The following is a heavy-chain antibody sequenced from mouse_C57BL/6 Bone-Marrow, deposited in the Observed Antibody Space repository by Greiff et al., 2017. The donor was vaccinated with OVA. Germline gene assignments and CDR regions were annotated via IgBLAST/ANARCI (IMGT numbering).Heavy chain of an antibody. D-gene: IGHD1-1*01. Sequence: QVQLQQSGPELVKPGASVKISCTASGYAFSSSWLNWVKQRPEKSLEWIGRIYHGDGDTNYTGTFKGKATLTADKSSSTAYMQLSSLTSEDSVVYCCARLYYGSRSYYAMDYWGQGTSVTVSS. CDR1: GYAFSSSW. V-gene: IGHV1-82*01. CDR2: IYHGDGDT. CDR3: ARLYYGSRSYYAMDY. J-gene: IGHJ4*01.